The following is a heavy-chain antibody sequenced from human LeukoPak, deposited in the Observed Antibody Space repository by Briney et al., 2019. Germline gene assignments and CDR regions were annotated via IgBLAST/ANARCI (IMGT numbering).Heavy chain of an antibody. CDR1: GGSFSGYY. Sequence: PSETLSLTCAVYGGSFSGYYWSWIRQPPGKGLEWTGEINHSGSTNYNPSLKSRVTISVDTSKNQFSLKLSSVTAADTAVYYCAREVADHSSSWYYFDYWGQGTLVTVSS. D-gene: IGHD6-13*01. CDR3: AREVADHSSSWYYFDY. J-gene: IGHJ4*02. CDR2: INHSGST. V-gene: IGHV4-34*01.